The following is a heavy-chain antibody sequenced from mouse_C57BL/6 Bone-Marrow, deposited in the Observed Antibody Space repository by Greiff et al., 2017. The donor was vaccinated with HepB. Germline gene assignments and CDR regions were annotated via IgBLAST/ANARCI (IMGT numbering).Heavy chain of an antibody. J-gene: IGHJ2*01. V-gene: IGHV1-62-2*01. CDR2: FYPGSGSI. CDR3: ARHLYYNVSSYPYYFDY. CDR1: GYTFTEYT. D-gene: IGHD1-1*01. Sequence: VQLQQSGAELVKPGASVKLSCKASGYTFTEYTIHWVKQRSGQGLAWIGWFYPGSGSIKYNEKFKDKATLTADKSSSTVYMELSRLTSEDSAVSFFARHLYYNVSSYPYYFDYWGQGTTLTVSS.